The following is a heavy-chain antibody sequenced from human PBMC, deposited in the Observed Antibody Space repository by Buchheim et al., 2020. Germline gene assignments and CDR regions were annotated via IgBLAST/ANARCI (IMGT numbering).Heavy chain of an antibody. V-gene: IGHV3-48*03. Sequence: EVQLVESGGGLVQPGGSLRLSCAASGFTFSSYEMNWVRQAPGKGLEWVSYISSSGSTIYYADSVKGRFTISRDNAKNSLYLQMNSLRAEDTAVYYCARDPARSWGYSYGGRGMDVWGQGTT. D-gene: IGHD5-18*01. CDR2: ISSSGSTI. J-gene: IGHJ6*02. CDR3: ARDPARSWGYSYGGRGMDV. CDR1: GFTFSSYE.